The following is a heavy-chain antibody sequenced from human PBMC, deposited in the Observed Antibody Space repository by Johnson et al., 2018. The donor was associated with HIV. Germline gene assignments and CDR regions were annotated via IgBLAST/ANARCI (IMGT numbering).Heavy chain of an antibody. CDR1: GFTFSSYA. CDR2: VSYDGTNK. Sequence: QVQVVESGGGVVQPGRSLRLSCAASGFTFSSYAMHWVRQAPGKGLEWVALVSYDGTNKYHADSVKGRFTISRDNSKSTVYLQMNSLRAEDTAVYYCANLYYDILTGYYYDAFDIWGQGTMVTVSS. J-gene: IGHJ3*02. V-gene: IGHV3-30-3*01. CDR3: ANLYYDILTGYYYDAFDI. D-gene: IGHD3-9*01.